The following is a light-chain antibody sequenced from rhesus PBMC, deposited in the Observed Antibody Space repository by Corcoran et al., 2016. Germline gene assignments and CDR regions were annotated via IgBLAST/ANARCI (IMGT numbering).Light chain of an antibody. CDR2: AAF. J-gene: IGKJ2*01. Sequence: DIQMTQSPSSLSASVGDRVIFTCRASQGLNDYLSWYQQKQGKAPKRRIYAAFSVEIGVPSRFSGSGSGTVFALTPSSLQPEDFAAYCCLQGYSIPYSFVQGTKVEI. CDR3: LQGYSIPYS. V-gene: IGKV1-36*02. CDR1: QGLNDY.